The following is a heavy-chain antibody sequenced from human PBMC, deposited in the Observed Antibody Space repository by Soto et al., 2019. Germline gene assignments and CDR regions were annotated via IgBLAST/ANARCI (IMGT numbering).Heavy chain of an antibody. Sequence: EVQLLESGGGLVQSGGSLRLSCAASGFTFSSYAMSWVRQAPGKGLEWVSAISGSGGSTYYADSVKGRFTISRDNSKNTLYLQMNSLRAEDTAVYYCAKAYCSSTSCYRWFDYWGQGTLVTVSS. J-gene: IGHJ4*02. CDR1: GFTFSSYA. CDR3: AKAYCSSTSCYRWFDY. CDR2: ISGSGGST. V-gene: IGHV3-23*01. D-gene: IGHD2-2*01.